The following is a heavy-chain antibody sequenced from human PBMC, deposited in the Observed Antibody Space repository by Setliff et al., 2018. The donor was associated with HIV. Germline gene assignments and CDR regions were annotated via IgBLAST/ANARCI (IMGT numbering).Heavy chain of an antibody. CDR2: LNWIGGST. J-gene: IGHJ3*02. Sequence: GGSLRLSCAASGFTFDDHGMSWVRQVPGKGLEWVSGLNWIGGSTAYADSVKGRFTISRDNAKNSLYRQMNSLRAEYTALYYCARGRLLRYVDLDAFDIWGQGTMVTVSS. D-gene: IGHD3-9*01. CDR3: ARGRLLRYVDLDAFDI. V-gene: IGHV3-20*04. CDR1: GFTFDDHG.